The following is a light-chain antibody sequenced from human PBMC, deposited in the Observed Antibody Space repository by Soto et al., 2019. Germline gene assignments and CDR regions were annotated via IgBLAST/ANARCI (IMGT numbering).Light chain of an antibody. J-gene: IGKJ1*01. CDR3: QQYNSWPRA. CDR2: GAS. CDR1: QSVSSN. V-gene: IGKV3-15*01. Sequence: EIVMTQSPASLSVSPGERATLSCRASQSVSSNLAWYQQKPGQAPRLLIYGASTRATGIPARFSGSGSGTEFTPTISSLQSEDFAVYYCQQYNSWPRAFGQGTQVDIK.